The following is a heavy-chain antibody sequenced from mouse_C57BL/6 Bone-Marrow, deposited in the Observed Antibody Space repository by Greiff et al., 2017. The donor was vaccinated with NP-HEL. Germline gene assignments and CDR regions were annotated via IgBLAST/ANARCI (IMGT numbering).Heavy chain of an antibody. CDR1: GFTFTDYY. V-gene: IGHV7-3*01. CDR2: IRNKANGYTT. Sequence: EVQLQESGGGLVQPGGSLSLSCAASGFTFTDYYMSWVRQPPGKALEWLGFIRNKANGYTTEYSASVKGRFTISRDNSQSILYLQMNALRAEDSATYYCARYPDGYSYAMDYWGQGTSVTVSS. CDR3: ARYPDGYSYAMDY. D-gene: IGHD2-3*01. J-gene: IGHJ4*01.